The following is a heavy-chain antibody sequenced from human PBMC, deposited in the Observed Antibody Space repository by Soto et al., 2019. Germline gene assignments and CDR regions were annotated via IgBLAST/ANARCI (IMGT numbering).Heavy chain of an antibody. D-gene: IGHD6-19*01. CDR3: ARDGSGWASYFDY. Sequence: QVQLVESGGGLVKPGGSLTLSCAASGFTFSDYYMSWIRQSPGKGLEWVSYISSTGSYTNYADSVKGRFSISRDNAKKSLYLQMNSLRAEDTAVYYCARDGSGWASYFDYWGQGTLVTVSS. J-gene: IGHJ4*02. CDR2: ISSTGSYT. V-gene: IGHV3-11*05. CDR1: GFTFSDYY.